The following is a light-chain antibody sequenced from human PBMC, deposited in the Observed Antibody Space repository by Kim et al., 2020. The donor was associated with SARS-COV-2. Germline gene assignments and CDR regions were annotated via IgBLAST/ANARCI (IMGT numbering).Light chain of an antibody. CDR2: AAS. Sequence: ASVGDRVTITCRASQDISNYLAWFQLKPGKAPRLLIYAASALQPGVPSRFSGSGSGTDFTLTVTSLQPEDVATYYCQKCDSAPWTFGQGTKVDIK. V-gene: IGKV1-27*01. J-gene: IGKJ1*01. CDR3: QKCDSAPWT. CDR1: QDISNY.